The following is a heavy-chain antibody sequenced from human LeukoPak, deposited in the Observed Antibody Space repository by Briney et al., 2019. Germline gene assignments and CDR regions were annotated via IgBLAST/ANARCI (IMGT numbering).Heavy chain of an antibody. V-gene: IGHV3-66*02. J-gene: IGHJ3*02. CDR3: ARADQLLGNAFDI. Sequence: GGSLRLSCAASGFTVSSNYMSWVRQAPGKGLEWVSVIYSGGSTYYADSVKGRFTISRDNSKNTLYLQMISLRAEDTAVYYCARADQLLGNAFDIWGQGTMVTVSS. CDR2: IYSGGST. CDR1: GFTVSSNY. D-gene: IGHD2-2*01.